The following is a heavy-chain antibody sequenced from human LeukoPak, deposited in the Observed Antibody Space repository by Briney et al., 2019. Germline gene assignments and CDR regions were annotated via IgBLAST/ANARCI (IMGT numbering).Heavy chain of an antibody. J-gene: IGHJ4*02. CDR1: GFTFSSYW. CDR2: MNHDGSEK. V-gene: IGHV3-7*03. CDR3: ARVIGGNYGGDY. Sequence: GGSLRLSCAASGFTFSSYWMNWVRQAPGKGLEWVANMNHDGSEKYYIDSVKGRFTISRDNAKNSLYLQMNSLRVEDTALYYCARVIGGNYGGDYWGQGTLVTVSS. D-gene: IGHD4-23*01.